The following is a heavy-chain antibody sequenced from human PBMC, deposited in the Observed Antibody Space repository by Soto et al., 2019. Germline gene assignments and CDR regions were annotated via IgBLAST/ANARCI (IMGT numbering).Heavy chain of an antibody. J-gene: IGHJ4*02. V-gene: IGHV3-48*02. D-gene: IGHD6-19*01. Sequence: PGGSLRLSCAASGFTFSSYSMNWVRQAPGKGLEWVPYISSSSTIYYADSVKGRFTISRDNAKNSLYLQMNSLRDEDTAVYYCARSIGEWLALGCDYWGQGTLVTVSS. CDR2: ISSSSTI. CDR1: GFTFSSYS. CDR3: ARSIGEWLALGCDY.